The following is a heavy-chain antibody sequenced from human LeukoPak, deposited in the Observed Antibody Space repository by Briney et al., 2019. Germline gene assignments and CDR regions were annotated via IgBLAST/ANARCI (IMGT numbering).Heavy chain of an antibody. V-gene: IGHV4-34*01. Sequence: PSETLSLTCAVYGGSFSGYYWSWIRQPPGKGLEWIGEINHRGSTNYNPSLKSRVTISVDTSKNQFSLKLSSVTAADTAVYYCARLPRYCSSTSCPGFDYWGQGTLVTVSS. D-gene: IGHD2-2*01. CDR3: ARLPRYCSSTSCPGFDY. J-gene: IGHJ4*02. CDR2: INHRGST. CDR1: GGSFSGYY.